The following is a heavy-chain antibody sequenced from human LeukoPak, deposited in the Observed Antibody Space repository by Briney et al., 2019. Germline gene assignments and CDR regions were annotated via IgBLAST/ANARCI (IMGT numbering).Heavy chain of an antibody. J-gene: IGHJ3*02. CDR3: ARDGRAVAEAFDI. CDR1: GGSISSSSYY. CDR2: IYYSGST. V-gene: IGHV4-39*07. Sequence: SETLSLTCTVSGGSISSSSYYWGWIRQPPGKGLEWIGSIYYSGSTYYNPSLKSRVTISVDTSKNQFSLKLSSVTAADTAVYYCARDGRAVAEAFDIWGQGTMVTVSS. D-gene: IGHD6-19*01.